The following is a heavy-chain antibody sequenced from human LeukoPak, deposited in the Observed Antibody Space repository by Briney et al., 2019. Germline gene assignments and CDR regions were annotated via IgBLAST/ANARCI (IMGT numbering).Heavy chain of an antibody. CDR2: ISGSGGST. D-gene: IGHD2-2*01. CDR3: AKAFPGYCSSTSCHYYYYYYMDV. V-gene: IGHV3-23*01. Sequence: GGSLRLSCAASGFTFSSYAMSWVRRAPGKGLEWVSAISGSGGSTYYADSVKGRFTISRDNSKNTLYLQMNSLRAEDTAVYYCAKAFPGYCSSTSCHYYYYYYMDVWGKGTTVTVSS. J-gene: IGHJ6*03. CDR1: GFTFSSYA.